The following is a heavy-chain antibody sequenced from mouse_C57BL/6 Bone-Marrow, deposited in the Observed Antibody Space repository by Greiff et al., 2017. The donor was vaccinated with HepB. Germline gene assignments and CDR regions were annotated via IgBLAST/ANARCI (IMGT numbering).Heavy chain of an antibody. CDR3: ARWGLFAY. V-gene: IGHV5-17*01. CDR2: ISSGSSTI. CDR1: GFTFSDYG. Sequence: EVQGVESGGGLVKPGGSLKLSCAASGFTFSDYGMHWVRQAPEKGLEWVAYISSGSSTIYYADTVNGRFTISRDNAKNTLFLQMTRLRSEDTAMYYCARWGLFAYWGQGTLVTVSA. J-gene: IGHJ3*01.